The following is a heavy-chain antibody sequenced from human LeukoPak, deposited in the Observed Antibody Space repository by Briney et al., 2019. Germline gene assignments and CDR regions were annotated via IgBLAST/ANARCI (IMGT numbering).Heavy chain of an antibody. CDR1: GGSISSYY. J-gene: IGHJ3*02. CDR2: IYYGGST. CDR3: ARVKADFPRITIFGVVIIDAFDI. D-gene: IGHD3-3*01. Sequence: SETLSLTCTVSGGSISSYYWSWIRQPPGKGLEWIGYIYYGGSTNYNPSLKSRVTISVDTSKNQFSLKLSSVTAADTAVYYCARVKADFPRITIFGVVIIDAFDIWGQGTMVTVSS. V-gene: IGHV4-59*01.